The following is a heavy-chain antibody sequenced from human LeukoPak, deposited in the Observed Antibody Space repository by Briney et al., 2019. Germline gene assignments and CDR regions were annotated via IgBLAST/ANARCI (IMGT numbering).Heavy chain of an antibody. CDR2: INHSGST. CDR1: GGSFSGYY. Sequence: PSETLSLTCAVYGGSFSGYYWSWIRQPPGKGLEWIGEINHSGSTNYNPSLKSRVTISVDTSTNQFSLKLSSVTAADTAVYYCARGLTVTTFYYYYYYMDVWGKGTTVTVSS. V-gene: IGHV4-34*01. D-gene: IGHD4-17*01. J-gene: IGHJ6*03. CDR3: ARGLTVTTFYYYYYYMDV.